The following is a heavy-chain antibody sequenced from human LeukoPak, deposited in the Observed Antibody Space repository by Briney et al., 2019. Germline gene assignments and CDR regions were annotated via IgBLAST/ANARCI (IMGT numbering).Heavy chain of an antibody. V-gene: IGHV4-59*08. J-gene: IGHJ3*02. CDR3: AVGVTTWHRDAFDI. D-gene: IGHD1-26*01. Sequence: SETLSLTCTVSGGSISSYYWSWIRQPPGKGLEWIGYIYYSGSTNYNPSLKSRVTISVDTSKNQFSLKLSSVTAADTAVYYCAVGVTTWHRDAFDIWGQGTMVTVSS. CDR2: IYYSGST. CDR1: GGSISSYY.